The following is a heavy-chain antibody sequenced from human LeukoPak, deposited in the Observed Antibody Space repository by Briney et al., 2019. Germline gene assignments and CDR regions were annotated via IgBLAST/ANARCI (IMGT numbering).Heavy chain of an antibody. V-gene: IGHV4-39*01. Sequence: PSETLSLTCTVSGGSISSSSYYWGWIRQPPGKGLEWIGSIYYSGSTYYNPSLKSRVTISVDTSKNQFSLKLSSVTAADTAVYYCARGRITMIAGDYFDYWGQGTLVAVSS. CDR1: GGSISSSSYY. CDR3: ARGRITMIAGDYFDY. J-gene: IGHJ4*02. CDR2: IYYSGST. D-gene: IGHD3-22*01.